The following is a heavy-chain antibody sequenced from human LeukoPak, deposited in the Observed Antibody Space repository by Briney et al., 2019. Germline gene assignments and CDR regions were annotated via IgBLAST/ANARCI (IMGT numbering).Heavy chain of an antibody. CDR2: IYYSGST. J-gene: IGHJ4*02. D-gene: IGHD2-15*01. Sequence: SETLSLTCAVYGGSFSGYYWSWIRQPPGKGLEWIGYIYYSGSTNYNPSLKSRVTISVDTSKNQFSLKLSSVTAADTAVYYCARYPAAVVAAMGFDYWGQGTLVTVSS. V-gene: IGHV4-59*01. CDR1: GGSFSGYY. CDR3: ARYPAAVVAAMGFDY.